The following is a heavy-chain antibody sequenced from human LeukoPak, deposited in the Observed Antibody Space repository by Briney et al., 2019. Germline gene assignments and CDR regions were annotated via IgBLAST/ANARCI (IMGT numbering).Heavy chain of an antibody. Sequence: SETLSLTCSVSGGSIISSNYYWGWIRQPPGKGLEWIGSIYQSGSGSSYYNPSLKSRVIISGDTSNNHFSLRLRSVTAADTAVYYCARQANGFDYWGQGTLVTVSS. CDR2: IYQSGSGSS. CDR1: GGSIISSNYY. CDR3: ARQANGFDY. V-gene: IGHV4-39*01. J-gene: IGHJ4*02. D-gene: IGHD2-8*01.